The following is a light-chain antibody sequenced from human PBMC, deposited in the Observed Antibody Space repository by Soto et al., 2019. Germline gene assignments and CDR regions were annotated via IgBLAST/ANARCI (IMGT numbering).Light chain of an antibody. Sequence: DIQMTQSPPTLSASVGDRVTITCRASQSIRNYLAWYQQMPGKAPKLLIYGASSLQSGVPSRFSGSGSGTEFTLTISSLQPDAFATYFCQHHNSYSQTFSQGTKVEIK. CDR3: QHHNSYSQT. CDR2: GAS. J-gene: IGKJ1*01. CDR1: QSIRNY. V-gene: IGKV1-5*01.